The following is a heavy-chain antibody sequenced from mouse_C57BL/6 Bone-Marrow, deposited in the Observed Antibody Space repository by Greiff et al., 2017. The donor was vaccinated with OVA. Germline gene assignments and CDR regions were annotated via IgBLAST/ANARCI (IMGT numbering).Heavy chain of an antibody. Sequence: VKLMESGAELVKPGASVKISCKASGYAFRNYWVNWVKQRPGKGLEWIGQIYPGDGDINYNGKFKCKSTQTADKSSSTAYMQFSSLTSEDSAVYFCARGAYWGQGTTLTVSS. J-gene: IGHJ2*01. CDR2: IYPGDGDI. V-gene: IGHV1-80*01. CDR1: GYAFRNYW. CDR3: ARGAY.